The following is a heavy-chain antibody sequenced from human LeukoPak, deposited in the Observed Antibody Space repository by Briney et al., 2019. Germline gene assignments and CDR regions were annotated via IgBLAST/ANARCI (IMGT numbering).Heavy chain of an antibody. D-gene: IGHD2-2*01. CDR3: ARDFPSSTSCFDY. V-gene: IGHV3-33*01. CDR1: GYTFSSYG. J-gene: IGHJ4*02. Sequence: GRSLRLSCAASGYTFSSYGMHWVRQAPGKGLEWVAYIWYDGSKKEYVDSVKGRFTISRDDSKNTLYLQMNSLRAEDTAVYYCARDFPSSTSCFDYWGQGTLVTVSS. CDR2: IWYDGSKK.